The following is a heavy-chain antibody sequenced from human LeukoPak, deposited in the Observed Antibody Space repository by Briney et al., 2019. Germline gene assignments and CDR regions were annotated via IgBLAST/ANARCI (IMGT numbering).Heavy chain of an antibody. V-gene: IGHV3-23*01. D-gene: IGHD1-26*01. J-gene: IGHJ4*02. Sequence: GGSMTLASAPSGFTFSSYAMSWVRQAPGKGLEWVSAISGSGGSTYYADSVKGRFTISRDNSKNTLYLQMNCLRAEDTAVYYCAKDMGVGATPPSLGGQGTLVTVSS. CDR2: ISGSGGST. CDR3: AKDMGVGATPPSL. CDR1: GFTFSSYA.